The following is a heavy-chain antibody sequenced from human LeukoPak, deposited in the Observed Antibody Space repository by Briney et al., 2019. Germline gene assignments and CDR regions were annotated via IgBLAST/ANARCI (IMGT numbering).Heavy chain of an antibody. CDR2: IKQDGSEK. Sequence: GGSLRLSCAASGFTFSSYAMSWVRQAPGKGLEWVANIKQDGSEKYYVDSVKGRFTISRDNAKRSLYLQMNSLRAEDTAVYYCATNRPLDYWGQGTLVTVSS. J-gene: IGHJ4*02. V-gene: IGHV3-7*01. CDR3: ATNRPLDY. CDR1: GFTFSSYA. D-gene: IGHD2/OR15-2a*01.